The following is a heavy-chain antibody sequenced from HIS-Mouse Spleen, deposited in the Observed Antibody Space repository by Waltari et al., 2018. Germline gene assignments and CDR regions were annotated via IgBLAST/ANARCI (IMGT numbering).Heavy chain of an antibody. J-gene: IGHJ4*02. V-gene: IGHV1-2*02. CDR2: INPNSGGT. D-gene: IGHD7-27*01. CDR3: ARALGYYFDY. Sequence: QVQLVQSGAEVKKPGASVKVSCRASGYTSTGEYMTWVRQAPGQGLEWMGWINPNSGGTNYAQKFQGRVTMTRETSISTAYMELSRLRSDDTAVYYCARALGYYFDYWGQGTLVTVSS. CDR1: GYTSTGEY.